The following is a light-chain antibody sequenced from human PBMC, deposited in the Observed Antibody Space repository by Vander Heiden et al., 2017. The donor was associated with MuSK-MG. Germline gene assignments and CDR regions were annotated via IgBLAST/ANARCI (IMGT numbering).Light chain of an antibody. CDR1: KSCRYSSNISKY. J-gene: IGKJ4*01. V-gene: IGKV4-1*01. CDR3: QQYYSTPLT. CDR2: WAS. Sequence: AMAQAPNSLAGTLSERGHINCKCSKSCRYSSNISKYLAWYQQKSGQPPKLLLRWASTRETGVPERFSGSGSGTDFTLTISSLQAEDVAVYYCQQYYSTPLTFGGGTKVEIK.